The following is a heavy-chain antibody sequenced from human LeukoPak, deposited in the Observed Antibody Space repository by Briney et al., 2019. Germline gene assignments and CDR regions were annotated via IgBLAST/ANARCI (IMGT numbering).Heavy chain of an antibody. J-gene: IGHJ4*02. CDR3: ARGPPTTTIDYFDY. Sequence: GGSLRLSCAASGFTFSSYSMNWVRQAPGKGLEWVSSISSSSSYIYYADSVKGRFTISRDNAKNSLYLQMNSLRAEDTAVYYCARGPPTTTIDYFDYWGQGTLVTVSS. V-gene: IGHV3-21*01. D-gene: IGHD5-24*01. CDR1: GFTFSSYS. CDR2: ISSSSSYI.